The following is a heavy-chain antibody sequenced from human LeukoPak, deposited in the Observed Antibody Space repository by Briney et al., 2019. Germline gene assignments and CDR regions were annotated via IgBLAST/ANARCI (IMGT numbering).Heavy chain of an antibody. Sequence: GGSLRLSCAASGFTFSSYWMSWVRQAPGKGLEWVANIKQDGSEKYYVDSVKGRFTISRDNAKNSLYLQMNSLRAEDTAVYYCARDLVSPYYDSSGYYDYWGQGTLVTVSS. J-gene: IGHJ4*02. D-gene: IGHD3-22*01. CDR3: ARDLVSPYYDSSGYYDY. CDR2: IKQDGSEK. V-gene: IGHV3-7*01. CDR1: GFTFSSYW.